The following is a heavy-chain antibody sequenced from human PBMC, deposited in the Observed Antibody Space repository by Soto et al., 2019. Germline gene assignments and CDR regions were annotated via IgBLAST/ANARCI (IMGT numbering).Heavy chain of an antibody. D-gene: IGHD2-21*01. CDR3: ARDNLHVAFAD. J-gene: IGHJ4*02. CDR2: MSYDGSNN. CDR1: GFSSSNFA. V-gene: IGHV3-33*01. Sequence: GGSLRPSCASSGFSSSNFAMHWVRQAPGKGLEWVALMSYDGSNNDYADSVKGRFTISRDNSKNTLYLQMNSLRAEDTAVYYCARDNLHVAFADWGQGALVTVSS.